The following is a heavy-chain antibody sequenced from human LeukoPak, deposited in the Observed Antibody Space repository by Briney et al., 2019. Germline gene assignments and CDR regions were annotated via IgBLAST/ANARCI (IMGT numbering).Heavy chain of an antibody. D-gene: IGHD3-16*01. V-gene: IGHV3-11*01. CDR3: ARNKRRFGL. J-gene: IGHJ4*02. Sequence: PGGSLRLSCAASGFNISDHYMSWIRQAPGRGLEWVSYISNRGFSTYYADSVKGRFTISRDNTKNSLYLEMQSLRVEDTAVYYCARNKRRFGLWGQGTVVTVSS. CDR1: GFNISDHY. CDR2: ISNRGFST.